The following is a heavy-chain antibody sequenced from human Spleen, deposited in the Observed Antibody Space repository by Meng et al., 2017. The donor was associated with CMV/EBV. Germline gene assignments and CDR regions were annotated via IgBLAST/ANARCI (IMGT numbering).Heavy chain of an antibody. D-gene: IGHD3-22*01. Sequence: GGSLRLSCAASGFTFSSYAMSWVRQAPGKGPEWISVISGSGDSTYYADSVKGRFTISRDNSKNTLYLQMNSLRVEDTAVYYCAKERYGSGGYYYENWGQGTLVTVSS. V-gene: IGHV3-23*01. CDR3: AKERYGSGGYYYEN. CDR1: GFTFSSYA. CDR2: ISGSGDST. J-gene: IGHJ4*02.